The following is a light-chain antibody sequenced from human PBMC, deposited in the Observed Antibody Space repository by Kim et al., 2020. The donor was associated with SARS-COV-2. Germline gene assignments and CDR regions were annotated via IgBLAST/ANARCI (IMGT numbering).Light chain of an antibody. J-gene: IGKJ1*01. CDR3: QQYNNWPGT. V-gene: IGKV3-15*01. CDR1: QSVSSN. CDR2: GAS. Sequence: VSPGERATLSCRASQSVSSNLAWYQQKPGQAPRLLIYGASTRATGIPARCSGSGSGTEFTLTISSLQSEDFAVYYCQQYNNWPGTFGQGTKVDIK.